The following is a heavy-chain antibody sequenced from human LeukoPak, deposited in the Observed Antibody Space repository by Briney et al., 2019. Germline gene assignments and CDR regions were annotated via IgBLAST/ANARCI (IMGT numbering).Heavy chain of an antibody. J-gene: IGHJ2*01. CDR3: ASPHGLGFDWYFDL. V-gene: IGHV1-69*05. CDR2: IIPIFGTA. Sequence: SVKVSCKASGGTFSSYAISWVRQAPGQGLEWMGGIIPIFGTANYAQKFQGRVTITTDESTSTAYMELSSLRSEDTAVYYCASPHGLGFDWYFDLWGRGTLVTVSS. D-gene: IGHD1-26*01. CDR1: GGTFSSYA.